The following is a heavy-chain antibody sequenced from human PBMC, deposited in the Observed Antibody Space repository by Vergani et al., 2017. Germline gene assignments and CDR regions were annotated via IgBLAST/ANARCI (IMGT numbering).Heavy chain of an antibody. CDR1: GFIFSDHY. CDR2: IRNKANDYTT. V-gene: IGHV3-72*01. Sequence: EVQVVESGGGLVQLGGSLRLSCAASGFIFSDHYMDWVRPAPGKGLEWVGRIRNKANDYTTQYAASVKGRFTISRDDSKSYLYLQMNSLQTEDTALYYCVRVKGSNWNDHLYDIWGQGTLVTVSS. J-gene: IGHJ3*02. CDR3: VRVKGSNWNDHLYDI. D-gene: IGHD1-1*01.